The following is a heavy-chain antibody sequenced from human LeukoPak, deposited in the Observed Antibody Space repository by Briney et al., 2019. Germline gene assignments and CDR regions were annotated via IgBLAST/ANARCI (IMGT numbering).Heavy chain of an antibody. J-gene: IGHJ4*02. D-gene: IGHD2-15*01. CDR1: GFTFDDYA. V-gene: IGHV3-9*01. Sequence: GGSLRLSCAASGFTFDDYAMHWVRQAPGKGLEWVSGISWNSGSIGYADSVKGRFTISRDNAKNSLYLQMNSLRAEDTALYYCAKAIFGEVVVAAHGGFDYWGQSTLVAVSS. CDR2: ISWNSGSI. CDR3: AKAIFGEVVVAAHGGFDY.